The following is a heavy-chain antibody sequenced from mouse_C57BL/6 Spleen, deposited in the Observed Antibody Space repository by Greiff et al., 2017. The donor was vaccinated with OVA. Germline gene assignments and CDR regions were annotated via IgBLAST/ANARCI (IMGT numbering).Heavy chain of an antibody. V-gene: IGHV5-17*01. D-gene: IGHD2-2*01. CDR3: ARGSGYEDYLDY. CDR1: GFTFSDYG. CDR2: ISSGSSTI. J-gene: IGHJ2*01. Sequence: EVHLVESGGGLVKPGGSLKLSCAASGFTFSDYGMHWVRQAPEKGLEWVAYISSGSSTIYYADTVKGRCTISRDNSKNTLFLQMTSLRSEDTAMYYCARGSGYEDYLDYWGQGTTLTVSS.